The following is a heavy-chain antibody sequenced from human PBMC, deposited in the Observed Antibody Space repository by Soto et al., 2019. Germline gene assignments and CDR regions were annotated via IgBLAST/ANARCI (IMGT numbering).Heavy chain of an antibody. CDR3: ARLSSGYYRATMFDY. V-gene: IGHV4-39*01. Sequence: SETLSLTCAVYGGSFSSYYWGWIRQPPGKGLEWIGSIYYSGSTYYNPSLKSRVTISVDTSKNQFSLKLSSVTAADTAVYYCARLSSGYYRATMFDYWGQGTLVTVSS. D-gene: IGHD3-22*01. CDR1: GGSFSSYY. CDR2: IYYSGST. J-gene: IGHJ4*02.